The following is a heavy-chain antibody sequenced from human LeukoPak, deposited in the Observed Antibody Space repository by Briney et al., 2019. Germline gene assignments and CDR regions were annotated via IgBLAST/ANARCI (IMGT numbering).Heavy chain of an antibody. CDR1: GGSISSYY. J-gene: IGHJ4*02. CDR3: AREGFFGSGSYPDY. V-gene: IGHV4-59*01. D-gene: IGHD3-10*01. CDR2: IYYSGST. Sequence: SETLSLTCTVSGGSISSYYWSWIRQPPGKGLEWIGYIYYSGSTNYNPSLKSRVTISVDTSKNQFSLKVRSVTAADTAVYYCAREGFFGSGSYPDYWGQGTLVTVSS.